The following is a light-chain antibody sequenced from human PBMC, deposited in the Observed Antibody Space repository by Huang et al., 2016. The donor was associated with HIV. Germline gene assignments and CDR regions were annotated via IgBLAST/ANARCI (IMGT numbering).Light chain of an antibody. CDR2: GSS. J-gene: IGKJ1*01. Sequence: EIVMTQSPATLSVSTGESATLSCRARQRVSSNLAWYQHKPGQAPRLLISGSSTRATVVPARFSGGGSETEFTLTISSLQSEDFAVYYCQQYNNWPRTFGPGTKVEIK. V-gene: IGKV3-15*01. CDR3: QQYNNWPRT. CDR1: QRVSSN.